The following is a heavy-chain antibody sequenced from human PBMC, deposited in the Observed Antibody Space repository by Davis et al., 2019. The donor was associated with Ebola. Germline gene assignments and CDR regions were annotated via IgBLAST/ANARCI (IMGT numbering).Heavy chain of an antibody. J-gene: IGHJ4*02. Sequence: PGGSLRLSCAASGFTVSSNYMSWVRQAPGKGLEWVAVISYDGSNKYYADSVKGRFTISRDNSKNTLYLQMNSLRAEDTAVYYCARPSYCSGGSCYEDYWGQGTLVTVSS. D-gene: IGHD2-15*01. CDR1: GFTVSSNY. CDR2: ISYDGSNK. CDR3: ARPSYCSGGSCYEDY. V-gene: IGHV3-30*03.